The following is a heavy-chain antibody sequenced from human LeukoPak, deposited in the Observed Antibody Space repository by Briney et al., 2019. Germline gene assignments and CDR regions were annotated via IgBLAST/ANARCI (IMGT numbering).Heavy chain of an antibody. CDR3: ARQWLVSPLFDY. Sequence: PSESLSLTCAVSGGSFSGYYWSWIRQPPGKGLEWMGEINHSGSTNYNPSLRSRVTVSVHTSKNQLSLKLSSVTAADTAVYYCARQWLVSPLFDYWGQGTLVTVSS. J-gene: IGHJ4*02. D-gene: IGHD6-19*01. V-gene: IGHV4-34*01. CDR2: INHSGST. CDR1: GGSFSGYY.